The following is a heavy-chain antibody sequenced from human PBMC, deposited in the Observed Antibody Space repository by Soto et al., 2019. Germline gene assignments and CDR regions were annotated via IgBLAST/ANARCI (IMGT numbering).Heavy chain of an antibody. CDR3: AREPRGIVSAAGNLTNYYYYGMDV. J-gene: IGHJ6*02. V-gene: IGHV3-21*01. CDR2: ISSSSSYI. D-gene: IGHD6-13*01. Sequence: EVQLVESGGGLVKPGGSLRLSCAASGFTFSSYSMNWVRQAPGKGLEWVSSISSSSSYIYYADSVKGRFTISRDNAKNSLYLQMNSLRAEDTAVYYCAREPRGIVSAAGNLTNYYYYGMDVWGQGTTVTVSS. CDR1: GFTFSSYS.